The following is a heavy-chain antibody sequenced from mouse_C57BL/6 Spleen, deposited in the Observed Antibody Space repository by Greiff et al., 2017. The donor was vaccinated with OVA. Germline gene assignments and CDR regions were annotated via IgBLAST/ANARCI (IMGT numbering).Heavy chain of an antibody. J-gene: IGHJ3*01. D-gene: IGHD2-4*01. V-gene: IGHV14-4*01. CDR1: GFNIKDDY. Sequence: VQLQQSGAELVRPGASVKLSCTASGFNIKDDYMHWVKQRPEQGLEWIGWIDPENSDTEYASKFQGKATRTADTSSNTAYLQLSSLTSEDTAVYYCTTGDYDRFAYWGQGTLVTVSA. CDR3: TTGDYDRFAY. CDR2: IDPENSDT.